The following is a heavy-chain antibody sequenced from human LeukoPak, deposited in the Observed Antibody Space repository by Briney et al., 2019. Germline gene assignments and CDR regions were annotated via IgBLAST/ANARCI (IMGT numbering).Heavy chain of an antibody. CDR2: INWNGGSI. V-gene: IGHV3-20*04. J-gene: IGHJ5*02. CDR1: GFIFDDYG. D-gene: IGHD5-24*01. CDR3: ARGMSAVTQYNYFDP. Sequence: SGGSLRLSRAASGFIFDDYGMSWVRQSPGKGLEWVSGINWNGGSIGYADSVKGRFTISRDNAKNSLYLQMASLRAEDTALYYCARGMSAVTQYNYFDPWGQGTQVTVSS.